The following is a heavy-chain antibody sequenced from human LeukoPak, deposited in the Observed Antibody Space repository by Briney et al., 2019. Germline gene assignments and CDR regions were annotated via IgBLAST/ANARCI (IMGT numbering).Heavy chain of an antibody. Sequence: GGSLRLSCVASGFTFSSYWMHWVRQAPGRGLVWVSRINSDGSSTSYADSVKGRFTISRDNAKNTLYLQMNSLRAEDTAVYYCARSWVGQPPGYWGQGTLVTVSS. D-gene: IGHD2-15*01. J-gene: IGHJ4*02. CDR1: GFTFSSYW. V-gene: IGHV3-74*01. CDR2: INSDGSST. CDR3: ARSWVGQPPGY.